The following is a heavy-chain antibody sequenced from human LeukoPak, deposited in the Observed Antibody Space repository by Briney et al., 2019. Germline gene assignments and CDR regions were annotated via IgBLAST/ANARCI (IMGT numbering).Heavy chain of an antibody. V-gene: IGHV4-61*02. CDR3: ARDYDILTGYYPSYYMDV. J-gene: IGHJ6*03. CDR2: IYTSGST. D-gene: IGHD3-9*01. CDR1: GGSISSGSYY. Sequence: SETLSLTCTVSGGSISSGSYYWSWIRQPAGKGLEWIGRIYTSGSTNYNPSLKSRVTISVDTSKNQFSLKLSSVTAADTAVYYCARDYDILTGYYPSYYMDVWGKGTTVTVSS.